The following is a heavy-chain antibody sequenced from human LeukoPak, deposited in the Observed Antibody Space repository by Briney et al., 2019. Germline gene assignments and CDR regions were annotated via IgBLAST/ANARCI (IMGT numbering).Heavy chain of an antibody. CDR3: AKDYGGYCSSTTCYHSNY. V-gene: IGHV3-7*03. CDR2: IKQDGSEK. CDR1: GFTFSSYW. D-gene: IGHD2-2*01. Sequence: GGSLRLSCAASGFTFSSYWMSWVRQAPGKGLEWVANIKQDGSEKYYVDSVKGRFTISRDNSKNTLYLQMNSLRAEDTAVYYCAKDYGGYCSSTTCYHSNYWGQGTLVTVSS. J-gene: IGHJ4*02.